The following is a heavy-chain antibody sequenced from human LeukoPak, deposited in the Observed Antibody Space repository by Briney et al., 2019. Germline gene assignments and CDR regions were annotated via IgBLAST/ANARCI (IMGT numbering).Heavy chain of an antibody. Sequence: PSETLSLTCTVSGGSINSYYWSWIRQPPGKGLEWIGYIYYSGSTNYNPSLKRRITISVDTSKIQFSLKLSSVTAADTAVYYCARHRYIYGLFDYWGQGTLVTVSS. CDR1: GGSINSYY. CDR2: IYYSGST. V-gene: IGHV4-59*08. J-gene: IGHJ4*02. D-gene: IGHD5-18*01. CDR3: ARHRYIYGLFDY.